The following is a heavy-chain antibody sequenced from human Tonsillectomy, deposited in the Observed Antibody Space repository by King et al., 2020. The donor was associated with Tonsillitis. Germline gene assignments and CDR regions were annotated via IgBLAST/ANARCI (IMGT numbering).Heavy chain of an antibody. D-gene: IGHD6-19*01. CDR2: ISYDGSNK. Sequence: VQLVESGGGVVQPGRSLRLSCAASGFTFSSYTMHWVRQAPGKGLEWVAVISYDGSNKYYADSVKGRFTISRDNSKNTLYLQMNSLRADDTAVYYCAGDPCSSGLLTVGYFDYWGQGTLVTVSS. J-gene: IGHJ4*02. V-gene: IGHV3-30-3*01. CDR1: GFTFSSYT. CDR3: AGDPCSSGLLTVGYFDY.